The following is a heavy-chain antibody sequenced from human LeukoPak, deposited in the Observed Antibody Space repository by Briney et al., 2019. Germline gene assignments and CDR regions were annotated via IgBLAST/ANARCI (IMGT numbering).Heavy chain of an antibody. CDR2: INHSGST. V-gene: IGHV4-34*01. CDR3: VRWDGSYRGEYFQH. Sequence: SETLSLTCAVYGGSFSGYYWSWVRQPPGKGLEWIGEINHSGSTNYNPSPKRGVTILVDTCKNKLSWKLRAVAAADTAVYYCVRWDGSYRGEYFQHWGQGTLVTVFS. J-gene: IGHJ1*01. CDR1: GGSFSGYY. D-gene: IGHD1-26*01.